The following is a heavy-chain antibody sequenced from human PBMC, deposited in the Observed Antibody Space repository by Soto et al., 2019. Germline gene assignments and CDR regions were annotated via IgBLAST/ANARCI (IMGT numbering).Heavy chain of an antibody. Sequence: ESLKISFKASGYSCTSYWIGWVRQIPGKGLEWMGIIYPGDSDTIYSPSFQGQVTISADKSISTAYLQWNSLKASDTAMYYCARPPYSASYYYFDQWGQGTPVTVSS. CDR2: IYPGDSDT. J-gene: IGHJ4*02. D-gene: IGHD1-26*01. V-gene: IGHV5-51*01. CDR3: ARPPYSASYYYFDQ. CDR1: GYSCTSYW.